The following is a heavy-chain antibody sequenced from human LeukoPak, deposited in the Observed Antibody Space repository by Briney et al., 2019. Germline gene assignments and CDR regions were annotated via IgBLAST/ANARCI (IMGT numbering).Heavy chain of an antibody. CDR1: GGSISSYY. Sequence: PSETLSLTCTVSGGSISSYYWSWIRQPPGKGLEWIGCIYYSGSTNYNPSLKSRVTISVDTSKNQFSLKLSSVTAADTAVYYCARDSWGYDILTGYFSEGDFDIWGQGTMVTVSS. CDR2: IYYSGST. D-gene: IGHD3-9*01. J-gene: IGHJ3*02. CDR3: ARDSWGYDILTGYFSEGDFDI. V-gene: IGHV4-59*01.